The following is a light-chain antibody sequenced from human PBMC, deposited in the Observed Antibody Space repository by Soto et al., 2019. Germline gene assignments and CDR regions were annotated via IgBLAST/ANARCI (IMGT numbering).Light chain of an antibody. J-gene: IGLJ3*02. CDR2: EVS. V-gene: IGLV2-8*01. CDR3: NSNAVSNNWV. CDR1: SSDVGGYTY. Sequence: QSALTKPASVSGSPGQSITISCTGTSSDVGGYTYVSWYQQNPDKAPKLMIYEVSKRPSGVTDRFSGSKSGNTASLTVSGLQAEEESDYDCNSNAVSNNWVFGGGTKLTVL.